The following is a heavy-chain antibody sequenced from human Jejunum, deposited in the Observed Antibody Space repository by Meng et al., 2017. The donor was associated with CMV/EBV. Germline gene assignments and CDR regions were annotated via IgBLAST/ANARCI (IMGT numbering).Heavy chain of an antibody. CDR2: RSHGGTT. V-gene: IGHV4-39*07. J-gene: IGHJ3*02. Sequence: GSIRSSSYYWGWIRQPPGKGLEWIGTRSHGGTTYYNPSLKSRVTMSVDTSKNQFSLNLSSVTAADTAVYYCVRVSYDTIGYYAFDIWGQGTMVTVSS. CDR1: GSIRSSSYY. CDR3: VRVSYDTIGYYAFDI. D-gene: IGHD3-22*01.